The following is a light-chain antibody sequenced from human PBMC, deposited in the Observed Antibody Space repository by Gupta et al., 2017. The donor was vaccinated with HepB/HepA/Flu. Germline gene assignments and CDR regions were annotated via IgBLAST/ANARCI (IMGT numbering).Light chain of an antibody. Sequence: QSALTQPRSMSGPPGQSGTISCTGTSSDGGGYNYVSLYQPHQRKALILMNEEVSKRPAGVPGRFSASKSGNTASLTISGRQEEEEADYYCCSYASSNTWVFGGGTKLTVL. CDR3: CSYASSNTWV. CDR1: SSDGGGYNY. CDR2: EVS. J-gene: IGLJ2*01. V-gene: IGLV2-11*01.